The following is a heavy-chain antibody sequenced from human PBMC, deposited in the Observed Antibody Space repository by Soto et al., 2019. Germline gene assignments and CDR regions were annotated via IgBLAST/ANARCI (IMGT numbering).Heavy chain of an antibody. Sequence: QVQLVQSGAEVKKPGSSVKVSCKASGGTFSSYAISWVRQAPGQGLEWMGGILPIFGTANYAQKFQGRVTITADESTSTAYMELSSLRSEDTAVYYCARDEDIVVVPAAQYYYGMDVWGQGTTVTVSS. CDR1: GGTFSSYA. V-gene: IGHV1-69*01. CDR3: ARDEDIVVVPAAQYYYGMDV. J-gene: IGHJ6*02. CDR2: ILPIFGTA. D-gene: IGHD2-2*01.